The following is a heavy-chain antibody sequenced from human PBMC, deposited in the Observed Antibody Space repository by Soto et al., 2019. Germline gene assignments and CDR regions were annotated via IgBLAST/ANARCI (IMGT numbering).Heavy chain of an antibody. CDR1: GYTFTSYA. CDR3: ARVHGGGITSE. V-gene: IGHV1-18*01. CDR2: ISAYNGNT. D-gene: IGHD3-16*01. Sequence: QVQLVQSGAEVKKPGASVKVCCKTSGYTFTSYAISWVRQAPGQGLEWMGWISAYNGNTKYAPKLQGRVTMTTDTSTSTAYMHLRSLRSDVAAVCYCARVHGGGITSEWGQATQVTVSS. J-gene: IGHJ4*02.